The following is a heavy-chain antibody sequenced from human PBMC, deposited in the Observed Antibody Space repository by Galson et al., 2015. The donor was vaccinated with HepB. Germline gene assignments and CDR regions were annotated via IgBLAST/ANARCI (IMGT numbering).Heavy chain of an antibody. Sequence: SLRLSCAASGLTFSGYAIHWVRQAPGKGLEWVAVISFDGSDKYYADSVKGRFTISRDNSKNTLYLQMNSLRAEDTAVYYCARDSQYDSTWEDKHFYYGMDVWGQGTTVTVSS. V-gene: IGHV3-30*04. CDR1: GLTFSGYA. CDR3: ARDSQYDSTWEDKHFYYGMDV. D-gene: IGHD6-13*01. CDR2: ISFDGSDK. J-gene: IGHJ6*02.